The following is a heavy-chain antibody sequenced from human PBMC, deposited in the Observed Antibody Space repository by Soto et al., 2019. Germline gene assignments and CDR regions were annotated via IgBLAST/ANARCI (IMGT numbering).Heavy chain of an antibody. D-gene: IGHD2-2*01. Sequence: QVHLVQSGAEVKKPGASVKISCKASGYTFTSYAMHWVRQAPGQRLEWMGWINAGNGNTKYSQKFQGRVTITRDTSATTAYMEVSNLRSEDTALYYCARGAGYCTSTSCSLGLYYYYMDVWGKGNTVTVSS. CDR2: INAGNGNT. CDR1: GYTFTSYA. V-gene: IGHV1-3*01. CDR3: ARGAGYCTSTSCSLGLYYYYMDV. J-gene: IGHJ6*03.